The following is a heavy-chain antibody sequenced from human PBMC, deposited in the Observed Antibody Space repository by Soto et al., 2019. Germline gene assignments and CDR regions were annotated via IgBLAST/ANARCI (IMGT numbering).Heavy chain of an antibody. V-gene: IGHV3-48*02. Sequence: GGSLRLSCAASGFTFSSYSMNWVRQAPGKGLEWVSYISSSSSTIYYADSVKGRFTISRDNAKNSLYLQMNGLRDEDTAVYYCARDCITMIGGWCFAFDIWGQGTMVTVSS. CDR3: ARDCITMIGGWCFAFDI. CDR1: GFTFSSYS. CDR2: ISSSSSTI. J-gene: IGHJ3*02. D-gene: IGHD3-22*01.